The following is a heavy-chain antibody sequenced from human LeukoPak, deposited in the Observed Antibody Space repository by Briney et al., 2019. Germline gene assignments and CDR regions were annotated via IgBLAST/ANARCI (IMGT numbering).Heavy chain of an antibody. V-gene: IGHV3-23*01. CDR2: ISGSGGST. CDR1: GFTFSSYG. D-gene: IGHD3-9*01. J-gene: IGHJ5*02. Sequence: GGSLRLSCAASGFTFSSYGMSGVRQAPGKGLEWFSAISGSGGSTYYADSVKGRFTISRDNSKNTLYLQMNSLRAEDTAVYYCAKFGQKVLRYFDWLLRYNWFDPWGQGTLVTVSS. CDR3: AKFGQKVLRYFDWLLRYNWFDP.